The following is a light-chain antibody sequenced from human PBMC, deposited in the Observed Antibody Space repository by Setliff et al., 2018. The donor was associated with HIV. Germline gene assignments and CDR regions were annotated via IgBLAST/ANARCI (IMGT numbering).Light chain of an antibody. CDR2: QVS. Sequence: QSVLTQPASVSGSPGQSITISCTGTNSDIGGYNYVSWYQQHPGKGPKLLIFQVSNRPSGISDRFSGAKSGNTASLTISGLQAEDEAEYHCSAWRSSGPLVVFGTGTKVTVL. J-gene: IGLJ1*01. CDR3: SAWRSSGPLVV. V-gene: IGLV2-14*01. CDR1: NSDIGGYNY.